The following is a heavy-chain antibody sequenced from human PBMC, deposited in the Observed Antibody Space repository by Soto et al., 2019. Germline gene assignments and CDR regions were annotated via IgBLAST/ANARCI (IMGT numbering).Heavy chain of an antibody. V-gene: IGHV4-34*01. J-gene: IGHJ6*03. CDR3: ARCVPGYDFWGGYYAYYYYMDV. D-gene: IGHD3-3*01. CDR2: INHSGST. Sequence: QVQLQQWGAGLLKPSETLSLTCAVYGGSFSGYYWSWIRQPPGKGLEWIGEINHSGSTNYNPSLKRRVNISVDTSKNQFSLQLSSVTAADTAVDYCARCVPGYDFWGGYYAYYYYMDVWDKGTTVTVSS. CDR1: GGSFSGYY.